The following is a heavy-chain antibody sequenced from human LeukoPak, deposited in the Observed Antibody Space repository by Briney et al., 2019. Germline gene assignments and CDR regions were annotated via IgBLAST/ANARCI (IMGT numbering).Heavy chain of an antibody. CDR1: GGSFSGYY. CDR3: ARGGYYDSSGSPYFVDY. V-gene: IGHV4-34*01. J-gene: IGHJ4*02. D-gene: IGHD3-22*01. CDR2: MNHSGSA. Sequence: SETLSLTRAVYGGSFSGYYWSWIRQPPGKGLEWLGEMNHSGSANYIPSLKSRVTISVDTSKNQFSLKLSSLTAADTAVYYCARGGYYDSSGSPYFVDYWGQGTLVTVSS.